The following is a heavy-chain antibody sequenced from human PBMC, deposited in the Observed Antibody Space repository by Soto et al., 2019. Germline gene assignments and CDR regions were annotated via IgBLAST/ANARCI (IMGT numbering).Heavy chain of an antibody. D-gene: IGHD6-13*01. CDR1: GYIFTNYA. CDR3: ATPGAYSSSWYGMDV. V-gene: IGHV1-3*01. Sequence: GASVKVSCKASGYIFTNYAMHWVRQAPGQRLEWMGWINAANGNTKYSQKFQGRVTITTDTSASTAYMELRSLRSDDTAVYYCATPGAYSSSWYGMDVWGQGTTVTVSS. CDR2: INAANGNT. J-gene: IGHJ6*02.